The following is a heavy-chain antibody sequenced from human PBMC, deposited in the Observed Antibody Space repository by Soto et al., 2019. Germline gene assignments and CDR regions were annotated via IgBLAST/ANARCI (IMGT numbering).Heavy chain of an antibody. CDR1: GYSISSGYH. CDR2: VHYSGNT. J-gene: IGHJ5*02. CDR3: ARQDRVVAEGRWFDP. Sequence: SETLSLTCTVSGYSISSGYHWAWIRQPPGKGLEWLGSVHYSGNTYYNPSLKSRLTISVGKPKNQFSLNLSSVTAADTAVYYCARQDRVVAEGRWFDPWGQGTLVTVSS. D-gene: IGHD2-15*01. V-gene: IGHV4-38-2*02.